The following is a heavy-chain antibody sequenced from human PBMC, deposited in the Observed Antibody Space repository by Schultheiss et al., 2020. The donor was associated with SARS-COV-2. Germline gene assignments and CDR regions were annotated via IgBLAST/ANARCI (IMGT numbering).Heavy chain of an antibody. CDR1: GFTFDDYA. J-gene: IGHJ4*02. D-gene: IGHD2-2*01. CDR2: ISWNSGSI. Sequence: GGSLRLSCAASGFTFDDYAMHWVRQAPGKGLEWVSGISWNSGSIGYADSVKGRFTISRDNAKNSLYLQMNSLRAEDTAVYYCAKDQRSPAMFDYWGQGTLVTVSS. V-gene: IGHV3-9*01. CDR3: AKDQRSPAMFDY.